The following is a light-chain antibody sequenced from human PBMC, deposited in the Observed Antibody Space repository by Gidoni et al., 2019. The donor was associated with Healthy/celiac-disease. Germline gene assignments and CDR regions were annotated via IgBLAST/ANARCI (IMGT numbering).Light chain of an antibody. CDR3: QQRSNWPPDFT. Sequence: EIVLTQSPATLSLSPGERATLSCRASQSVSSYLAWYQPKPGQAPRLLIYDASNRATGIPARFSGSGSGTDFTLTISSLEPEDFAVYYCQQRSNWPPDFTFGPGTKVDI. CDR1: QSVSSY. CDR2: DAS. J-gene: IGKJ3*01. V-gene: IGKV3-11*01.